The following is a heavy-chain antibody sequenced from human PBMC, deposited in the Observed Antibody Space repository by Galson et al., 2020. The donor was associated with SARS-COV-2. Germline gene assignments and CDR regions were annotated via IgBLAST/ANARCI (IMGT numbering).Heavy chain of an antibody. CDR3: ARAGYDGSYPDS. V-gene: IGHV4-34*01. Sequence: PSETLSLTCAVYGGSFTDYYWNWVRQFPGGGLEWIGEIEHTGGTNSNPSLKSRVTISVDTPNNQFSLRLTSVTAADTAVYYCARAGYDGSYPDSWGQGTLVTVAS. CDR1: GGSFTDYY. D-gene: IGHD3-22*01. CDR2: IEHTGGT. J-gene: IGHJ4*02.